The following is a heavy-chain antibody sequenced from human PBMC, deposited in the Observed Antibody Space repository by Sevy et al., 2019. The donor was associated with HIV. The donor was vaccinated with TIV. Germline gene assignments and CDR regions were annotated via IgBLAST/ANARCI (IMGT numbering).Heavy chain of an antibody. V-gene: IGHV3-23*01. CDR2: ISGSGGST. Sequence: GGSLRLSCAASGFTFSSYAMSWVRQAPGKGLEWVSAISGSGGSTYYTDSVKGRFTISRDNSKNTLYLQMNSLRAEDTAVYYCATLREYYYYGMDVWGQGTTVTSP. CDR3: ATLREYYYYGMDV. J-gene: IGHJ6*02. CDR1: GFTFSSYA.